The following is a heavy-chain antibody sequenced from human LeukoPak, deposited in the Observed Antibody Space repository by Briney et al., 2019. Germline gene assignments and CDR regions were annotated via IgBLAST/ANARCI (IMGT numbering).Heavy chain of an antibody. J-gene: IGHJ5*02. Sequence: ASVKASCKASGYTFINYYMHWVRQAPGQGLEWMGWISAYNGNTNYAQKLQGRVTMTTDTSTTTAYMELRGLRSDDTAVYYCARATLDLRFGELRVNNWFDPWGQGTLVTVSS. CDR1: GYTFINYY. CDR2: ISAYNGNT. CDR3: ARATLDLRFGELRVNNWFDP. V-gene: IGHV1-18*04. D-gene: IGHD3-10*01.